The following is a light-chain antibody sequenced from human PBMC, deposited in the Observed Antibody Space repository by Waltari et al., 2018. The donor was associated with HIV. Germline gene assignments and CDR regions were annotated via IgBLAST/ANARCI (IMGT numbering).Light chain of an antibody. CDR2: EVT. CDR3: SSYAGSSNLRV. Sequence: QSALTQPPSAPGSPDRSVTIPSTETTSDVVGFNYVSWYQQHPGKAPKLMIYEVTNRPSGVPDRFSGSKSGNTASLTVSGLQAEDEADYYCSSYAGSSNLRVFGGGTKLTVL. CDR1: TSDVVGFNY. V-gene: IGLV2-8*01. J-gene: IGLJ2*01.